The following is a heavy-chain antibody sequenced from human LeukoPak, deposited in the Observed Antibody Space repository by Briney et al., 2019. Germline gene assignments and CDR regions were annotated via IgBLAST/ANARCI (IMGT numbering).Heavy chain of an antibody. J-gene: IGHJ6*02. V-gene: IGHV1-46*01. CDR3: AKTVTTFYSYGMDV. Sequence: ASVKVSCKASGYACTSYYMHWVRQAPGQGLEWMGIINTSGGRTTYAQNFQGRVTMTRDTSTSTVYMELSSLRSEDTALYYCAKTVTTFYSYGMDVWGQGTTVTVS. CDR2: INTSGGRT. CDR1: GYACTSYY. D-gene: IGHD4-17*01.